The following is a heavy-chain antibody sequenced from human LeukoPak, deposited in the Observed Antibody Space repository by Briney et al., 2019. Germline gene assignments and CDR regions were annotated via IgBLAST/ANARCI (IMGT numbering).Heavy chain of an antibody. CDR3: AREYDY. Sequence: GGSLRLSCAASGFTFSSYAMSWVRQAPGKGLEWVSAISSNGGSTYYANSVKGRFTITRDNSKNTLYLQMGSLRAEDMAVYYCAREYDYWGQGTLVTVSS. J-gene: IGHJ4*02. CDR1: GFTFSSYA. CDR2: ISSNGGST. V-gene: IGHV3-64*01.